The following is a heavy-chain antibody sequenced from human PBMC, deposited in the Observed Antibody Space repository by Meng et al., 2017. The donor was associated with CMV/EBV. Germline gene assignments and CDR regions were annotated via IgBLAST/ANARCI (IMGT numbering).Heavy chain of an antibody. CDR2: INHSRST. Sequence: GSFSGYYWSWIRQPPGKGLEWIGEINHSRSTNYNPSLKSRVTISVDTSKNQFSLKLSSVTAADTAVYYCARSPPGYCSSTSCYRLDYWGQGTLVTVSS. CDR3: ARSPPGYCSSTSCYRLDY. J-gene: IGHJ4*02. V-gene: IGHV4-34*01. D-gene: IGHD2-2*02. CDR1: GSFSGYY.